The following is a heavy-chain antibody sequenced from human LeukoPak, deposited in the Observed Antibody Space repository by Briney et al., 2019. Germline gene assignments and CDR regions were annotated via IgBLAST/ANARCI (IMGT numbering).Heavy chain of an antibody. CDR2: MNPNSGNT. CDR3: ARGYGYYRQNDY. CDR1: GYTFTSYD. D-gene: IGHD3-22*01. Sequence: VASVKVSCKASGYTFTSYDINWVRQATGQGLEWMGWMNPNSGNTGYAQKFQGRVTMTRNTSISTAYMELGSLRSEDTAVYYCARGYGYYRQNDYWGQGTLVTVSS. V-gene: IGHV1-8*01. J-gene: IGHJ4*02.